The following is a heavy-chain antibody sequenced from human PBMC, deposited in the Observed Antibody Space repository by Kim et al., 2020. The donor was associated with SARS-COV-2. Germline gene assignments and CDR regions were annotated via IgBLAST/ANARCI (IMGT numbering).Heavy chain of an antibody. Sequence: SVKVSCKASGGTFSSYAISWVRQAPGQGLEWMGGIIPIFGTANYAQKFQGRVTITADESTSTAYMELSSLRSEDTAVYYCASETRYFDWLLFGYWGQGTLVTVSS. CDR1: GGTFSSYA. CDR2: IIPIFGTA. J-gene: IGHJ4*02. D-gene: IGHD3-9*01. CDR3: ASETRYFDWLLFGY. V-gene: IGHV1-69*13.